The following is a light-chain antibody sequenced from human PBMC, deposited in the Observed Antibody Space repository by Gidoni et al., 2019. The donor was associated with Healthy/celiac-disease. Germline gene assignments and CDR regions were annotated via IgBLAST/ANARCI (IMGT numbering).Light chain of an antibody. Sequence: DIQLTQSPSFLSASVGDRVTITCWASQGISSHLAWYQQKPGKAPKLLIYAASTLQSGVPSRFSGSGSGTEFTLTISSLQPEDFATYYCQQLNSYPLEFGPGTKVDIK. CDR3: QQLNSYPLE. CDR2: AAS. CDR1: QGISSH. V-gene: IGKV1-9*01. J-gene: IGKJ3*01.